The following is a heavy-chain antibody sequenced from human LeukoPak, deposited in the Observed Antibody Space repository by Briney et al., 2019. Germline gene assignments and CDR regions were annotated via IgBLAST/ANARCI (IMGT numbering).Heavy chain of an antibody. Sequence: ASVKVSCKASGYTFTGYYMHWVRQAPGQGLEWMRWINPNSGGTNYAQKFQGRVTMTRDTSISTAYMELSRLRSDDTAVYYCARPPARGVRFQGHWFDPWGQGTLVTVSS. J-gene: IGHJ5*02. D-gene: IGHD3-3*01. CDR2: INPNSGGT. V-gene: IGHV1-2*02. CDR3: ARPPARGVRFQGHWFDP. CDR1: GYTFTGYY.